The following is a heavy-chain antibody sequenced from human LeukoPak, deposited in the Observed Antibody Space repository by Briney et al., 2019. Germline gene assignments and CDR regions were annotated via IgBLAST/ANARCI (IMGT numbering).Heavy chain of an antibody. J-gene: IGHJ3*02. CDR1: GGTFGTYG. D-gene: IGHD6-13*01. CDR3: ARGEDSSSRWGKDVFDI. CDR2: TIPLFGTA. Sequence: SVKVSCKASGGTFGTYGLSWVRQAPGQGLEWMGGTIPLFGTANYAPDFQGRVTMTADKVLNVAYLELTSLRSEDTAVYYCARGEDSSSRWGKDVFDIWGQGTMVTVSS. V-gene: IGHV1-69*06.